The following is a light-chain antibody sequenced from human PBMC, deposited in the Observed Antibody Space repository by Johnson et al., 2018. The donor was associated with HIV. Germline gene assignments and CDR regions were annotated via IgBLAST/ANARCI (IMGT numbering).Light chain of an antibody. J-gene: IGLJ1*01. Sequence: QSVLTQPPSVSAAPGQKVTISCSGSSSNIGNNYVSWYQQLPGTAPKLLIYKDNERPSGIPDRFSGSKSGPLATLDITGLQTGDEADYYCGTWDSSLGAFVFGTGTKFTVL. CDR2: KDN. CDR1: SSNIGNNY. V-gene: IGLV1-51*02. CDR3: GTWDSSLGAFV.